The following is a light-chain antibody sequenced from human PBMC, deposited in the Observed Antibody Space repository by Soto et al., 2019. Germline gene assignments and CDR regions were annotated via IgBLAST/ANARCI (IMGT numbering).Light chain of an antibody. CDR2: GSS. CDR1: QSISSRY. Sequence: EIVSTPPPGILYLSPGERATLSCRDSQSISSRYLAWYQQKPGQAPRLLIYGSSSRATGIPDRFSGSGSGTDFTLTISRLEPEDCAVYYCQQYGISPRTFGQGTKVDIK. J-gene: IGKJ1*01. V-gene: IGKV3-20*01. CDR3: QQYGISPRT.